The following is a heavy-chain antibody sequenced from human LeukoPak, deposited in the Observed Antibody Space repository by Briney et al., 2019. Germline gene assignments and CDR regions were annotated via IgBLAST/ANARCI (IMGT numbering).Heavy chain of an antibody. V-gene: IGHV4-59*01. D-gene: IGHD2-2*01. Sequence: PSETLSLICTVSGGSISSYYWSWIRQPPGKGLEWIGYIYYSGSTNYNPSLKSRVTISVDTSKDQFSLKLSSVTAADTAVYYCARVGYCSSTSCYGSDAFDIWGQGTMVTVSS. CDR1: GGSISSYY. CDR2: IYYSGST. CDR3: ARVGYCSSTSCYGSDAFDI. J-gene: IGHJ3*02.